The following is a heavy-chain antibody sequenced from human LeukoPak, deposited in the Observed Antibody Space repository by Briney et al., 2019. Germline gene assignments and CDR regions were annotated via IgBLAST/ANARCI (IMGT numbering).Heavy chain of an antibody. CDR2: IHYGGGT. J-gene: IGHJ4*02. D-gene: IGHD1-14*01. CDR3: ARRRTRPERFDY. Sequence: PSETLSLTCTVSGGSISTSGYDWAWIRQPPGEGLEWIGSIHYGGGTHYNPSLESRLTISVDTSKNHFSLRLSSVTAADTAIYYCARRRTRPERFDYWGQGTLVTVSS. V-gene: IGHV4-39*02. CDR1: GGSISTSGYD.